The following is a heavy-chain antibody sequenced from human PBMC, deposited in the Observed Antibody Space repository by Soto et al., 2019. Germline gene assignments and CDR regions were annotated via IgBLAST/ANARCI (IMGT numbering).Heavy chain of an antibody. D-gene: IGHD6-13*01. Sequence: GGSLRLSCAASGFTFNNYALTWVRQAPGKGLEWVSTISVSGGTTHYSDSVKGRFTISRDNSKKTVYLQMHGLRADDTAVYYCAKGSWYFDLWSQGSQVTVSS. V-gene: IGHV3-23*01. CDR3: AKGSWYFDL. J-gene: IGHJ4*02. CDR1: GFTFNNYA. CDR2: ISVSGGTT.